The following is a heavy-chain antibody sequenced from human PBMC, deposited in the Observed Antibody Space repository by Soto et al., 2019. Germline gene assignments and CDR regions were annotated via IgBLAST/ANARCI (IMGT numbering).Heavy chain of an antibody. CDR1: GYTFTGYY. J-gene: IGHJ5*02. D-gene: IGHD1-26*01. CDR2: INPNSGGT. Sequence: ASVKVSCKASGYTFTGYYMHWVRQAPGQGLEWMGWINPNSGGTNYAQKFQGRVTMTRDTSISTAYMELSRLRSDDTAVYYCARSWELPSNWFDHWGQGTLVTVSS. CDR3: ARSWELPSNWFDH. V-gene: IGHV1-2*02.